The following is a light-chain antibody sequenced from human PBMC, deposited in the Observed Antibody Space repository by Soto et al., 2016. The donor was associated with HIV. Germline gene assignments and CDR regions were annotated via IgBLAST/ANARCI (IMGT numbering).Light chain of an antibody. CDR2: MAS. V-gene: IGKV1-5*03. CDR3: QQANSFPSLT. Sequence: DIQMTQSPSTLSASIGDRVTITCRASQSISRWLAWYQQKPGKAPKVLIYMASTLEPGVPSRFSGSGSGTEFTLTISGLQPEDFATYYCQQANSFPSLTFGGGTKVEIK. J-gene: IGKJ4*01. CDR1: QSISRW.